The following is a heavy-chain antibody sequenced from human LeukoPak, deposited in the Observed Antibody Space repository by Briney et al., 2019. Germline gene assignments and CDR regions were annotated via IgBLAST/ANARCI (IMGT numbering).Heavy chain of an antibody. V-gene: IGHV4-39*01. J-gene: IGHJ5*02. CDR2: IYDSGST. Sequence: SETLSLTCTVSGGSSGDSIRGYYWGWIRQPPGKGLEWIGSIYDSGSTYYNPSLKSRVTISVDTSKNRFSLKLNSVTAADTAVYYCARHYGPWGQGTLVTVSS. D-gene: IGHD3-10*01. CDR3: ARHYGP. CDR1: GGSSGDSIRGYY.